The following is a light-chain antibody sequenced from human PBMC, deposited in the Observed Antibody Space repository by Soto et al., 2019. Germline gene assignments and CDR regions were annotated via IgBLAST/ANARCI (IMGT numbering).Light chain of an antibody. CDR2: DVS. CDR1: QDISNC. V-gene: IGKV1-33*01. CDR3: QQYDNLPPFT. Sequence: DIQMTQSPSSLSASVGDRVTITCQASQDISNCLNWYQQKPGKAPKLLIYDVSDLETGVPSRFSGSGSGTDFTFTISNLQPEDVATYFCQQYDNLPPFTFGQGTKLEIK. J-gene: IGKJ2*01.